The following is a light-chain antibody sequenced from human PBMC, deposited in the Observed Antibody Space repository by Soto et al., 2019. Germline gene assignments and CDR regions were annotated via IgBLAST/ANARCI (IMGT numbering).Light chain of an antibody. Sequence: EIVLTQSPNTLSLSPGDRAALSCRASQTVRNNYVAWYQQKPGQAPKLLIYGASSRATDIPGRFSGSGSGTDFALTISRLEPEDFAVYYCQHYGGPVGYTFVQGTKLEIK. J-gene: IGKJ2*01. CDR2: GAS. CDR3: QHYGGPVGYT. CDR1: QTVRNNY. V-gene: IGKV3-20*01.